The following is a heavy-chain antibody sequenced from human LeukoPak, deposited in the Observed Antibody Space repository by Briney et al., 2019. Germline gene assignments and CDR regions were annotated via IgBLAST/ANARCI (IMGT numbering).Heavy chain of an antibody. J-gene: IGHJ6*03. CDR2: ISSSSSYI. CDR3: ARDRKGSSSWYDSYYMDV. V-gene: IGHV3-21*04. D-gene: IGHD6-13*01. CDR1: GFTFSSYS. Sequence: GGSLRLSCAASGFTFSSYSMNWVRQAPGKGLEWVSSISSSSSYIYYADSVKGRFTISRDNAKNSLYLQMNSLRAEDTALYYCARDRKGSSSWYDSYYMDVWGKGTTVTVSS.